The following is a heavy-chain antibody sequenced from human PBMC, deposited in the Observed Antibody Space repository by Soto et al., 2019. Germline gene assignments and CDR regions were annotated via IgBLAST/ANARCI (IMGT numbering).Heavy chain of an antibody. CDR1: GGTLRSYS. V-gene: IGHV1-69*13. CDR2: IIPIFDIT. J-gene: IGHJ6*02. CDR3: ARPDEGGYSSNHHYYYALDV. Sequence: ASVKVSCKASGGTLRSYSISWVRQAPGQGLEWMGGIIPIFDITNYAQKFQGRVTITADESTSTAYMELSSLGSDDTAVYYCARPDEGGYSSNHHYYYALDVWGQGTTVTVSS. D-gene: IGHD3-22*01.